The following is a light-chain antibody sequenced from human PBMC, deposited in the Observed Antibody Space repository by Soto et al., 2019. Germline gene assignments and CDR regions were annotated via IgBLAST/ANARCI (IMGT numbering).Light chain of an antibody. Sequence: QSVLTQPPSASGTPGQRVTSSCSGSSSNIGSNTVNWYQQLPGTAPNLLIYSNNQRPSGVPDRFSGSKSGTSASLAISGLQSEDEGDYYCAAWDDSLNGVVFGGGTKLTVL. CDR2: SNN. CDR3: AAWDDSLNGVV. V-gene: IGLV1-44*01. J-gene: IGLJ2*01. CDR1: SSNIGSNT.